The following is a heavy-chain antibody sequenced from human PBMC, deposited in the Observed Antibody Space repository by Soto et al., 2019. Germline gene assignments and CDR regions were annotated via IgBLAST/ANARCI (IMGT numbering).Heavy chain of an antibody. J-gene: IGHJ6*02. CDR1: GFDFTTDS. V-gene: IGHV3-21*01. Sequence: EVQVVESGGGLVKPGGSLRLSCAASGFDFTTDSMNWVRQAPGKGLEWISSVSNSGTYIFYADSVKGRFTISRDNAKNSLYLQMNNLRAEDTAVYYCAREKMHQMLGWRYGMDVWGLGTTVTVSS. CDR3: AREKMHQMLGWRYGMDV. CDR2: VSNSGTYI. D-gene: IGHD2-2*01.